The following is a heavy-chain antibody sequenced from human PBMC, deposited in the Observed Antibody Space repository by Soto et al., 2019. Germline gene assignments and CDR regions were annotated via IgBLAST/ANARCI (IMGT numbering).Heavy chain of an antibody. V-gene: IGHV4-39*01. J-gene: IGHJ4*02. CDR1: GGSISSSSYY. CDR2: IYYSGST. Sequence: PSETLSLTCTVSGGSISSSSYYWGWIRQPPGKGLEWIGSIYYSGSTYYSPSLKRRVSISVDTSKNQFSLKLSSVTAAGTAVYYCAREYCSGGSCSGYFDYWGQGTLVTVSS. D-gene: IGHD2-15*01. CDR3: AREYCSGGSCSGYFDY.